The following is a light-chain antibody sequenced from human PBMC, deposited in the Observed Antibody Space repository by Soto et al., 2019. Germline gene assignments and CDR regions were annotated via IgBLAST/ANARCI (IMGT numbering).Light chain of an antibody. CDR1: QSVSSSF. CDR2: GAS. J-gene: IGKJ2*01. Sequence: EIVLTQSPGTLSLSPGERAALSCRASQSVSSSFLAWYQQKPGQAPRLLIYGASIRATGIPDRFSGSGSGTDFTLTISRLEPEDFAVYYCQQYGSSPPNTFGQGTKLEFK. V-gene: IGKV3-20*01. CDR3: QQYGSSPPNT.